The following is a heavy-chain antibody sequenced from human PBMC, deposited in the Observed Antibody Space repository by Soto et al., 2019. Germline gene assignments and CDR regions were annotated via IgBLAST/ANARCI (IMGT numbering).Heavy chain of an antibody. D-gene: IGHD7-27*01. J-gene: IGHJ5*02. CDR1: GGSISSYY. Sequence: PSETLSLTCTVSGGSISSYYWSWIRQPPGKGLEWIGYIYYSGSTNYNPSLKSRVTISVDTSKNQFSLKLSSVTAADTAVYYCANGLLTSYANFDTLAQDTPVPISS. CDR3: ANGLLTSYANFDT. CDR2: IYYSGST. V-gene: IGHV4-59*01.